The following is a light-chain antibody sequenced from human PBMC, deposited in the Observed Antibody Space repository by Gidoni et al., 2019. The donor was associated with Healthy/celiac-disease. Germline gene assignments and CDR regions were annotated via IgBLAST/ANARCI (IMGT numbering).Light chain of an antibody. V-gene: IGKV1-5*03. J-gene: IGKJ1*01. CDR2: KAS. Sequence: DLQMTQSPSTLSASVGDRVTITCRASQSISSWLAWYQQKPGKAPKLLIYKASSLESGVPSRFSGSGSGTEFTLTISSLQPDDFATYYCQQYKSYSWXFXQGTKVEIK. CDR3: QQYKSYSWX. CDR1: QSISSW.